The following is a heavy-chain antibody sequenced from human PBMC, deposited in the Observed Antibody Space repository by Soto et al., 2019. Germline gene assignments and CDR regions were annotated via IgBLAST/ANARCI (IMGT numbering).Heavy chain of an antibody. CDR2: IKSNRDGGAT. CDR1: GFTFNNAW. J-gene: IGHJ1*01. Sequence: GGSLRLSCAASGFTFNNAWMSWVRQAPGKGLEWIGRIKSNRDGGATDYAALIRGRFTISRDDSIQMVYLQMNSLDIEDTAVYYCTTDDVQWQLHLKHWGQGTLVTVSS. CDR3: TTDDVQWQLHLKH. D-gene: IGHD2-15*01. V-gene: IGHV3-15*07.